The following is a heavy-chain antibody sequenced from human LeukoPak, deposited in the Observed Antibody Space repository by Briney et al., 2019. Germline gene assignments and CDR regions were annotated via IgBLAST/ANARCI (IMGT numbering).Heavy chain of an antibody. CDR2: LSGSGGST. D-gene: IGHD5-18*01. CDR3: AKDLHSYGFDY. J-gene: IGHJ4*02. Sequence: GGSLRLSCAASGFTFSSYAMSWVRQAPGKGLEWVSGLSGSGGSTYYADSVKGRFTISRDNSKNTLYLQMNSLRAEDTAVYYCAKDLHSYGFDYWGQGTLVTVSS. CDR1: GFTFSSYA. V-gene: IGHV3-23*01.